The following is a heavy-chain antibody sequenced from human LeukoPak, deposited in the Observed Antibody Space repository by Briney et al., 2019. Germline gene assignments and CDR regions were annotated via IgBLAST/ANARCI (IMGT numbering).Heavy chain of an antibody. J-gene: IGHJ3*02. Sequence: GGSLRLSCAASGFTFSSYAMSWVRQAPGKGLEWVSSISSSSSYIYYADSVKGRFTISRDNAKNSLYLQMNSLRAEDTAVYYCARDRTPGYSSGWYEHDAFDIWGQGTMVTVSS. CDR3: ARDRTPGYSSGWYEHDAFDI. CDR2: ISSSSSYI. CDR1: GFTFSSYA. V-gene: IGHV3-21*01. D-gene: IGHD6-19*01.